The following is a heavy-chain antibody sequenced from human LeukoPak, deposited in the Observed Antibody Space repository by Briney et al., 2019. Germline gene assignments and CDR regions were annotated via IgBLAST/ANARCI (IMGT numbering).Heavy chain of an antibody. D-gene: IGHD6-13*01. CDR3: ARDDDRIAAAG. Sequence: ASVKVSCKASGYTFTSYAMHWVRQAPGQRLEWMGWINAGNGNTKYSQKFQGRITITRDTSASTAYMELSSLRSEDTAVYYCARDDDRIAAAGWGQGTLVTVSS. J-gene: IGHJ4*02. CDR2: INAGNGNT. CDR1: GYTFTSYA. V-gene: IGHV1-3*01.